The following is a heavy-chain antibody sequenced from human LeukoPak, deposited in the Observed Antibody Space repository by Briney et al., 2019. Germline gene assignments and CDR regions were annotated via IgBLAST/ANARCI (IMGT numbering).Heavy chain of an antibody. CDR2: FYYGGST. CDR3: ARAPFYGSNSRGWFDA. D-gene: IGHD3-10*01. J-gene: IGHJ5*02. V-gene: IGHV4-59*01. CDR1: GGSISTYY. Sequence: PSETLSLTCTVSGGSISTYYWSWIRQPPGKGLEWIGYFYYGGSTTINPSLRRRVAISVDTSKNHFSLELSSVTAADTAIYYCARAPFYGSNSRGWFDAWGQGRLVTVSS.